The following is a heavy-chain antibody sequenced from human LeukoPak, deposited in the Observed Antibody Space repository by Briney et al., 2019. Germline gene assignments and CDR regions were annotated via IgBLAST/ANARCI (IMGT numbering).Heavy chain of an antibody. CDR2: ISGGGGST. D-gene: IGHD4-17*01. CDR1: GFTFSNYA. Sequence: GGSLRLSCAASGFTFSNYALSWVRQAPGKGLEWVSGISGGGGSTYYADSVKGRFTISRDKSKNTLYLQMDSLRAEDTAVYYCAKVRDSATVTGRFDNWVQGTMVTVSS. V-gene: IGHV3-23*01. J-gene: IGHJ5*02. CDR3: AKVRDSATVTGRFDN.